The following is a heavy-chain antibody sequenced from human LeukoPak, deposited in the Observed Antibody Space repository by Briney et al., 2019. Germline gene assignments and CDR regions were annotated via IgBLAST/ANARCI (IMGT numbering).Heavy chain of an antibody. CDR1: GYTFTSYD. Sequence: ASVKVSCKASGYTFTSYDINWVRQATGQGLEWMGWMNPNSGNTGYAQKFQGRVTITRNTSISTAYMELSSLRSEDTAVYYCARSPGYSSSWLVDYYYYYYMDVWGKGTTVTVSS. J-gene: IGHJ6*03. CDR2: MNPNSGNT. V-gene: IGHV1-8*03. CDR3: ARSPGYSSSWLVDYYYYYYMDV. D-gene: IGHD6-13*01.